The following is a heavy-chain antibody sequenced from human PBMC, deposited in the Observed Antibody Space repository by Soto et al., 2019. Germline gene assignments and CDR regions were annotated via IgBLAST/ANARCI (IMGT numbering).Heavy chain of an antibody. J-gene: IGHJ5*02. V-gene: IGHV3-53*01. D-gene: IGHD5-12*01. CDR2: IHSDVTT. CDR3: ARELSGSWYNWFDP. Sequence: GGSLRLSCAASGFSVSSNSMIWVRQAPGKGLEWVSVIHSDVTTYYADSVKGRFIISRDNSKDTLYLQMNRLRAEDTAVYYCARELSGSWYNWFDPWGQGTLVTVSS. CDR1: GFSVSSNS.